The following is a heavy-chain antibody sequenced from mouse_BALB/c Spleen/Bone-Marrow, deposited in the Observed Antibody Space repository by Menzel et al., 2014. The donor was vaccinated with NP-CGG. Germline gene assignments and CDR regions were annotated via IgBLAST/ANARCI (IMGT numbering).Heavy chain of an antibody. CDR2: ISTYSGNT. V-gene: IGHV1-67*01. CDR3: ARDISGYVRAMDY. D-gene: IGHD3-2*01. J-gene: IGHJ4*01. CDR1: GYTFTDYA. Sequence: VQLQQSGPELVSPGVSVKISCKASGYTFTDYAIHWVKQSHSKRLEWIGIISTYSGNTNYNQKFKGKATVTVDKSSSTAYMELARLTSEDSAIYYCARDISGYVRAMDYWGQGTSVTVSS.